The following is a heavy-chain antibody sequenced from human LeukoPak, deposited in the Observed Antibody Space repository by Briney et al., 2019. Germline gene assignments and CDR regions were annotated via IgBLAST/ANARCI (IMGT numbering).Heavy chain of an antibody. J-gene: IGHJ6*03. CDR1: GFTVSSNY. D-gene: IGHD6-13*01. CDR3: ARLRQLGVIYYYYYMDV. V-gene: IGHV3-53*01. CDR2: IYSGGST. Sequence: GGSLRLSCAASGFTVSSNYMSWVRQAPGKGLEWVSVIYSGGSTYYADSVKGRFTISRDNSKNTLYLQMNSLRAEDTAVYYCARLRQLGVIYYYYYMDVWGKGTTVTISS.